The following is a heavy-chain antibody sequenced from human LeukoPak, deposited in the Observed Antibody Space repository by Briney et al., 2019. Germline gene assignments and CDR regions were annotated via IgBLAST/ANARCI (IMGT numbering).Heavy chain of an antibody. CDR2: IYHSGST. V-gene: IGHV4-38-2*02. J-gene: IGHJ4*02. CDR3: AREGGYSYGSHY. CDR1: NYSISTDYY. D-gene: IGHD5-18*01. Sequence: SETLSLTCTVSNYSISTDYYWGWIRQPPGKGLEWIGSIYHSGSTYYNPSLKSRVTISVDTSKNQFSLKLSSVTAADTAVYYCAREGGYSYGSHYWGQGTLVTVSS.